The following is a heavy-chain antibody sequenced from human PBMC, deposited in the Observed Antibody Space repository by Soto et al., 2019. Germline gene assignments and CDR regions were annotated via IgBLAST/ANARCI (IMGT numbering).Heavy chain of an antibody. J-gene: IGHJ6*02. CDR2: IYYSGST. CDR1: GGSSSSYY. V-gene: IGHV4-59*01. Sequence: PAETLSLTCAVSGGSSSSYYWSWIRQPPGKGLEWIGYIYYSGSTNYNPSLKSRVTISVDTSKNQFSLKLSSVTAADTAVYYRARGMGAAYYYYYYGMDVWGQGTTVTVSS. CDR3: ARGMGAAYYYYYYGMDV. D-gene: IGHD1-26*01.